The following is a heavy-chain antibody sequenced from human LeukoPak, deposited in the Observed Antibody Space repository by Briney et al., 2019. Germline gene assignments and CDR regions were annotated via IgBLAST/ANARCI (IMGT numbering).Heavy chain of an antibody. D-gene: IGHD2-15*01. CDR3: AKGNADHVYSAIDY. Sequence: GGSLRLSCAASGFTFSSYAMIWFRRAPGKGLEWVSTISGSGAGTYYADSVRDRSTISRDNSKNTLYLQINSLRAEDTAIYFCAKGNADHVYSAIDYWGQGTLVTVSS. CDR1: GFTFSSYA. J-gene: IGHJ4*01. V-gene: IGHV3-23*01. CDR2: ISGSGAGT.